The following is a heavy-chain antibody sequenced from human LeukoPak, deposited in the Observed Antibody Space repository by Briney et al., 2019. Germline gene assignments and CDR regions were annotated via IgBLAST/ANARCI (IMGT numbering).Heavy chain of an antibody. CDR3: AIAVAGIGFNY. CDR1: GYSFTSYW. J-gene: IGHJ4*02. CDR2: IFPGDSDT. D-gene: IGHD6-19*01. V-gene: IGHV5-51*01. Sequence: GESLKISCKGSGYSFTSYWVAWVRQMPGKGLEWMGIIFPGDSDTRYSPSLQGQVTISADKSISTAYLQWSSLKASDTAMYYCAIAVAGIGFNYWGQGTLVTVSS.